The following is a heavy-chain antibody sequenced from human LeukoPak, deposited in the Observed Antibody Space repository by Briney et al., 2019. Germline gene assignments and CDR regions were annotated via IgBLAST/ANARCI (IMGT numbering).Heavy chain of an antibody. CDR1: GFTLSSYW. CDR2: LSGSGGAT. D-gene: IGHD3-10*01. J-gene: IGHJ2*01. Sequence: GGSLRLSCFASGFTLSSYWMSWVRQAPGKGLEWVSILSGSGGATYYADSVKGRFTISRDNSENTLFLQMNNLGAEDTAVYYCAKKRVITTPDAIDWYFDLWGRGTLVTVPS. V-gene: IGHV3-23*01. CDR3: AKKRVITTPDAIDWYFDL.